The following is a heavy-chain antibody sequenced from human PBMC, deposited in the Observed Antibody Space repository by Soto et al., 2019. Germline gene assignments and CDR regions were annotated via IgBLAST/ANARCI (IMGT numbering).Heavy chain of an antibody. V-gene: IGHV1-3*01. Sequence: QVQRVQSGAEVKKPGASVKVSCKASGYTFTSYAMHWVRQAPGPRLEWMGWINGANGNTKYSQKFQGRVTITRDTSASTAYMELSSLRSEDTAVYYCARGIVGASRIKKFDYWGQGSLVTVSS. CDR2: INGANGNT. D-gene: IGHD1-26*01. J-gene: IGHJ4*02. CDR1: GYTFTSYA. CDR3: ARGIVGASRIKKFDY.